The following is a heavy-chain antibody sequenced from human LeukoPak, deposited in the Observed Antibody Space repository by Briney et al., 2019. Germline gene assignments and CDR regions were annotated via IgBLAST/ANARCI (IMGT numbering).Heavy chain of an antibody. J-gene: IGHJ4*02. CDR3: ASGITMVRGVIDY. CDR1: GGSISSSNW. Sequence: PSGTLSLTCAVSGGSISSSNWWSWVRQPPGKGLEWIGEIYHSGSTNYNPSLESRVTISVDKSTNQFSLKLSSVTAADTAVYYCASGITMVRGVIDYWGQGTLVTVSS. V-gene: IGHV4-4*02. D-gene: IGHD3-10*01. CDR2: IYHSGST.